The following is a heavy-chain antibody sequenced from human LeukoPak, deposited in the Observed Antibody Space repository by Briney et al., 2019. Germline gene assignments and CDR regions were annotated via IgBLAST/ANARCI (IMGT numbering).Heavy chain of an antibody. V-gene: IGHV1-18*01. Sequence: ASVKVSCKASGYTFTSYGISWVRQAPGQGLEWMGWISAYNGNTNYAQKLQGRVTMTTNTSTSTAYMELRSLRSDDTAVYYCARASGYSYGSGDNDYWGQGTLVTVSS. CDR3: ARASGYSYGSGDNDY. CDR2: ISAYNGNT. CDR1: GYTFTSYG. D-gene: IGHD5-18*01. J-gene: IGHJ4*02.